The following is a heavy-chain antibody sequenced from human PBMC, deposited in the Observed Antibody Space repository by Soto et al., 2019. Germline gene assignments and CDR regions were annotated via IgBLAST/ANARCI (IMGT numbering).Heavy chain of an antibody. D-gene: IGHD2-15*01. J-gene: IGHJ4*02. Sequence: SVKVSCKASGLTFTSSAVQWVRQARGQRLEWIGWIVVGSGNTNYAQKFQERVTITRDMSTSTAYMELNSLRAEDTAVYYCAGSLLGYCSGGSCYFDYWGQGTLVTVSS. V-gene: IGHV1-58*01. CDR1: GLTFTSSA. CDR3: AGSLLGYCSGGSCYFDY. CDR2: IVVGSGNT.